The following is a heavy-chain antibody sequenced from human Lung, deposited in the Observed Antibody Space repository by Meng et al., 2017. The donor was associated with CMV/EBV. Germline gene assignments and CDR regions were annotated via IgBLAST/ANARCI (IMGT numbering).Heavy chain of an antibody. Sequence: GGSLRLXXAASGFTFSTFAMSWVRQAPGKGLQWVSVIYSGDDSTYYADSVKGRFTISRDNSKNMLYLQMNSLRAEDSAVYFCAKGKWGGYYYYYGMDVWGRGNXV. CDR2: IYSGDDST. CDR1: GFTFSTFA. J-gene: IGHJ6*01. V-gene: IGHV3-23*03. CDR3: AKGKWGGYYYYYGMDV. D-gene: IGHD1-26*01.